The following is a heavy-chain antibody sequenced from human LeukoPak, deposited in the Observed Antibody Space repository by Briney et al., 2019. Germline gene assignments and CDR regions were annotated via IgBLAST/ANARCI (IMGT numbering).Heavy chain of an antibody. J-gene: IGHJ4*02. Sequence: GGSLRLSCAASGFTLSSYWMSWVRQAPGKGLEWVANIKEDGSEKYYVDSVKGRFTISRDNAKNSLYLQMNSLRAEDTAVYYCARFPPVRPAHWGQGTLVTVSS. V-gene: IGHV3-7*01. CDR1: GFTLSSYW. D-gene: IGHD3-10*01. CDR3: ARFPPVRPAH. CDR2: IKEDGSEK.